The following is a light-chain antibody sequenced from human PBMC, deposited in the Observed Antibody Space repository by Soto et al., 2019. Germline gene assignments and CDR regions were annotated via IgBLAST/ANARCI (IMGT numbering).Light chain of an antibody. CDR1: QSISSW. V-gene: IGKV1-5*01. J-gene: IGKJ1*01. Sequence: DIQMTQSPSTLSASVRDRVTITCRASQSISSWLAWYQQKPGKAPKLLIYDASSLESGVPSRFSGGGSGTEFTLTISSLQPDDFATYYCQQYNSYWWTFGQGTKVDIK. CDR2: DAS. CDR3: QQYNSYWWT.